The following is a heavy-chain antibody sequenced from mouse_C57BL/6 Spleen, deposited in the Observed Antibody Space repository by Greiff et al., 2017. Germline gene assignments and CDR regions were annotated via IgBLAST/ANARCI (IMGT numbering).Heavy chain of an antibody. J-gene: IGHJ3*01. CDR3: ASYYGYTWFAN. CDR1: GYTFTDYY. V-gene: IGHV1-26*01. CDR2: INPNNGGT. Sequence: VQLQQSGPELVKPGASVKISCKASGYTFTDYYMNWVKQSHGKSLEWIGDINPNNGGTSYNQKFKGKATLTVDKSSSTAYMELRSLTSEDSAVYYCASYYGYTWFANWGPEALVTVSA. D-gene: IGHD2-2*01.